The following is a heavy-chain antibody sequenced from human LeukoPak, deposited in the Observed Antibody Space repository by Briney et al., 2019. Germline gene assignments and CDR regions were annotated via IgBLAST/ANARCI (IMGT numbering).Heavy chain of an antibody. CDR3: TRGYYEPFDR. Sequence: SETLSLNCTVSGGSVSSSHWNWIRQPTGKGLEWIGNVDYSGSTKYNPSLRSRVTMSLDTSNNQFSLKLRSVTASDTALYYCTRGYYEPFDRWGQGTLVTVSS. CDR1: GGSVSSSH. CDR2: VDYSGST. V-gene: IGHV4-59*02. J-gene: IGHJ4*02. D-gene: IGHD3-22*01.